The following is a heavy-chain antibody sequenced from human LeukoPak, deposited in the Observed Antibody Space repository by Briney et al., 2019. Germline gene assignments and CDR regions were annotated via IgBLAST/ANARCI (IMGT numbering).Heavy chain of an antibody. CDR3: ARVNDQLDY. CDR2: IWYDGGNK. V-gene: IGHV3-33*01. Sequence: GGSLRLSCAASGFTFRNYGTHWVRQAPGKGLEWVAVIWYDGGNKYYADSVKGRFTISRDNSKNILFLQMDSLRAEDTAVYYCARVNDQLDYWGQGTLVTVSS. CDR1: GFTFRNYG. D-gene: IGHD1-1*01. J-gene: IGHJ4*02.